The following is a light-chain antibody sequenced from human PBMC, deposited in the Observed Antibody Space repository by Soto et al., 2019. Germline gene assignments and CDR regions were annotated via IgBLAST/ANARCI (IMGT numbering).Light chain of an antibody. V-gene: IGLV2-14*03. Sequence: QSALTQPASVSGSPGQSITISCTGTNSELGDYTYVSWYQQHPGKAPRLIIYDVDTRPPGVSIRFSGSRSDNTASLTISGLQAEDEADYFCGSRTISTNWVFGGGTQLTVL. CDR1: NSELGDYTY. J-gene: IGLJ3*02. CDR2: DVD. CDR3: GSRTISTNWV.